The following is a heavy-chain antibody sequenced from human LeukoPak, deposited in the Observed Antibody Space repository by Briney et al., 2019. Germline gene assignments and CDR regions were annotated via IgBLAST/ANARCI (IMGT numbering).Heavy chain of an antibody. Sequence: GRSLRLSCAASGLTFSSYWMHWVRQAPGKGLVWVSRINTDGGSTNYADSVKGRFTISRDNAKNTLYLQMNSLRAEDTAVYYCAKTYFYDSGGYFYESTFDIWGRGTMVTVSS. D-gene: IGHD3-22*01. CDR1: GLTFSSYW. CDR2: INTDGGST. V-gene: IGHV3-74*01. J-gene: IGHJ3*02. CDR3: AKTYFYDSGGYFYESTFDI.